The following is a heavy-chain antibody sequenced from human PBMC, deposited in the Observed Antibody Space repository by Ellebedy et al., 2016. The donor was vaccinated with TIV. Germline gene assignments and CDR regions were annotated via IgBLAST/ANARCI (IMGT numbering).Heavy chain of an antibody. CDR2: LYSGGDK. D-gene: IGHD5-12*01. V-gene: IGHV3-53*01. CDR3: AGYSRAPPKGDY. J-gene: IGHJ4*02. Sequence: GESLKISCAASGFRVSSNHMTWVRQAPGKGLEWVSVLYSGGDKLYADSVKGRFSISRDNSKNTLNLQMNSLRPDDTAVYYCAGYSRAPPKGDYWGLGTLVTVSS. CDR1: GFRVSSNH.